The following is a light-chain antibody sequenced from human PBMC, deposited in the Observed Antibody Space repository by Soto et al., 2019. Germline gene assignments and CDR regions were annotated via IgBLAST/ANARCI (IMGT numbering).Light chain of an antibody. V-gene: IGKV1-5*01. CDR1: QSINRW. J-gene: IGKJ1*01. CDR2: DAS. Sequence: DIQLTQSPSTLSASIGDRVTITCRASQSINRWLAWYQQKPGKAPKLLIYDASSLESGVPSRFIGSGSGTDFTLTIPSLQPDDFATYYCQHPRWTFGQGTKVEIK. CDR3: QHPRWT.